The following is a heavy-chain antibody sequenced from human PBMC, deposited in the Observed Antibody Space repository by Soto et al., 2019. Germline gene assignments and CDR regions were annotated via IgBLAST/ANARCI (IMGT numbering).Heavy chain of an antibody. V-gene: IGHV4-4*02. Sequence: SETLSLTCAVSGASISSDNRWTWVRQPPGEGLEWIGEISQSGTTKYNPSLASRVTISVDESKNQFSLRLTSMTAADTAVYYCAKKVPAALRLYYFFGLDVWGQGTTVTVSS. J-gene: IGHJ6*02. CDR3: AKKVPAALRLYYFFGLDV. D-gene: IGHD2-15*01. CDR2: ISQSGTT. CDR1: GASISSDNR.